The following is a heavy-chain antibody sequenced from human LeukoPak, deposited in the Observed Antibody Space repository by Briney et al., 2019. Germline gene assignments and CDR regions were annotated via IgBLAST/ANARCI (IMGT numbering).Heavy chain of an antibody. CDR1: GFTFSSYT. J-gene: IGHJ4*02. CDR2: ITSDTRYI. V-gene: IGHV3-21*01. CDR3: ARGDCSGGSCYPPIPCDY. D-gene: IGHD2-15*01. Sequence: GGSLRLSCAGAGFTFSSYTMNWVRQAPGKGLEWVSSITSDTRYIFYADSVKGRFTISRDNAKNSLYLQMNSLRAEDTAVYYCARGDCSGGSCYPPIPCDYWGQGTLVTVSS.